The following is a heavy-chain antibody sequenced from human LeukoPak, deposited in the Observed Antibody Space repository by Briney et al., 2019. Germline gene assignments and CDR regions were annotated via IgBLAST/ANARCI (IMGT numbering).Heavy chain of an antibody. J-gene: IGHJ4*02. CDR2: IYSGGST. CDR3: ARIYSGYDWGFDY. V-gene: IGHV3-53*01. D-gene: IGHD5-12*01. CDR1: GFTVSSNY. Sequence: GGSLRLSCTASGFTVSSNYMSWVRQAPGKGLEWVSVIYSGGSTYYADSMKGRFTISRDNSKNTLYLQMNSLRAEDTAVYYCARIYSGYDWGFDYWGQGTLVTVSS.